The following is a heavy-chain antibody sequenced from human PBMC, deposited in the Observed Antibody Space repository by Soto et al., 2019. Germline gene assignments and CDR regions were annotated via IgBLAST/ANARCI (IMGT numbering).Heavy chain of an antibody. J-gene: IGHJ5*02. D-gene: IGHD2-15*01. Sequence: ASVKVSCKASGYTFTSYGISWVRQAPGQGLEWMGWISAYNGNTNYAQKLQGRVTMTTDTSTSTAYMELRSLRSDDTAVYYCARGYCSGGSCYSFDPWGQGTLVTVSS. CDR1: GYTFTSYG. V-gene: IGHV1-18*01. CDR3: ARGYCSGGSCYSFDP. CDR2: ISAYNGNT.